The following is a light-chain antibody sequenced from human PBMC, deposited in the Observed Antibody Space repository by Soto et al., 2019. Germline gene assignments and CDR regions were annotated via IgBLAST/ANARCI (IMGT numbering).Light chain of an antibody. CDR2: EVS. CDR3: SSCSSCSTRSTRV. V-gene: IGLV2-14*01. J-gene: IGLJ1*01. Sequence: QSALTRPASVSGSPGQSITISCTGTSSDVGDYNYVSWYQQHPGKAPKLMIYEVSNRPSGVSNRFSGSKSGNTASLTISGLQAEDEADYYCSSCSSCSTRSTRVFGTGTKVTVL. CDR1: SSDVGDYNY.